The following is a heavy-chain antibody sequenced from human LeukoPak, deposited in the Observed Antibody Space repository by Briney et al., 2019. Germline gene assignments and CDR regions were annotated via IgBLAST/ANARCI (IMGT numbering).Heavy chain of an antibody. J-gene: IGHJ4*02. CDR1: GFTFSTSS. CDR3: ARDSRSHCGTDACYGPYFDY. V-gene: IGHV3-48*01. Sequence: PGGSLRLSCAASGFTFSTSSMSWVRQAPGKGLEWVSYIRGSSTTIYYADSVKGRFTVSRDNAQNSLYLQMNNLRAEDTAVYFCARDSRSHCGTDACYGPYFDYWGQGTLVTVSS. CDR2: IRGSSTTI. D-gene: IGHD2-2*01.